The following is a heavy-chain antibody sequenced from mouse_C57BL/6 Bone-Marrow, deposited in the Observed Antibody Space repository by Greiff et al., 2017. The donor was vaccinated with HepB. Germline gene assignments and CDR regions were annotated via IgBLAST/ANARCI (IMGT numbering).Heavy chain of an antibody. J-gene: IGHJ4*01. CDR1: GYAFTNYL. Sequence: QVHVKQSGAELVRPGTSVKVSCKASGYAFTNYLIEWVKQRPGQGLEWIGVINPGSGGTNYNEKFKGKATLTADKSSSTAYMQLSSLTSEDSAVYFCARRGQYYYAMDYWGQGTSVTVAS. CDR2: INPGSGGT. CDR3: ARRGQYYYAMDY. V-gene: IGHV1-54*01.